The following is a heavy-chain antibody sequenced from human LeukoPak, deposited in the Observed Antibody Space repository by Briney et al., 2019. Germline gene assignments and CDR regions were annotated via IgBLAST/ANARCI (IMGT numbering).Heavy chain of an antibody. CDR2: ISPSGGGT. J-gene: IGHJ4*02. CDR1: GYIIATYY. V-gene: IGHV1-46*01. D-gene: IGHD5-24*01. CDR3: ARVSRDGYYLFDY. Sequence: GASVKVSCKAPGYIIATYYIDWVRQAPGQGLEWMGRISPSGGGTNYARQFQDRVTMTSDTSTTTVYMELSSLRSEDTAVYFCARVSRDGYYLFDYWGQGTLVTVSS.